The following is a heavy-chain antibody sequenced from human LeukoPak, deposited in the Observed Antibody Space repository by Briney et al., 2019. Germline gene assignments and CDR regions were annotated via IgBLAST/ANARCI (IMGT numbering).Heavy chain of an antibody. CDR2: IYVDGRTT. V-gene: IGHV3-74*01. CDR3: IRDFRSADL. J-gene: IGHJ5*02. CDR1: GFTFSNYW. Sequence: AGGSLRLSCVASGFTFSNYWMHWVRQPTAKGLAWVSRIYVDGRTTNYAVSVKGRFTISRDNAKNTVYLEMNSLSVEDTATYYCIRDFRSADLWGQGTLVTVTS.